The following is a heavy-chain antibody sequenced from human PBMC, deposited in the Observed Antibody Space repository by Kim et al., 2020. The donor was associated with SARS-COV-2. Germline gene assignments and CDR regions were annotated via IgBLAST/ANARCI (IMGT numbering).Heavy chain of an antibody. J-gene: IGHJ4*02. CDR2: IIPIFGIA. CDR1: GGTFSSYA. CDR3: ASLEGYYYDSSGYRVDY. Sequence: SVKVSCKASGGTFSSYAISWVRQAPGQGLEWMGRIIPIFGIANYAQKFQGRVTITADKSTSTAYMELSSLRSEDTAVYYCASLEGYYYDSSGYRVDYWGQGTLVTVSS. V-gene: IGHV1-69*04. D-gene: IGHD3-22*01.